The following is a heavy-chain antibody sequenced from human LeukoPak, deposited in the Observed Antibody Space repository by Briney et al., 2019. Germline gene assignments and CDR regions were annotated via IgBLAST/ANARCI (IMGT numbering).Heavy chain of an antibody. J-gene: IGHJ4*02. Sequence: PGGSLRLSCAASGFTFKDYAMHWVRQAPGKGLEWVSGISWSSRASAYADSVKGRFTISRDNAKNSLYLQMNSLRAEDTAVYYCARGSVVITRTGWGQGTLVTVSS. V-gene: IGHV3-9*01. CDR1: GFTFKDYA. CDR2: ISWSSRAS. D-gene: IGHD3-22*01. CDR3: ARGSVVITRTG.